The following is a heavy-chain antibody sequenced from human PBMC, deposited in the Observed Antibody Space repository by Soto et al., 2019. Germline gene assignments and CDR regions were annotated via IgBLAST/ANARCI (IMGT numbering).Heavy chain of an antibody. CDR3: ARDRYCSSTSCNDAFDI. D-gene: IGHD2-2*01. CDR2: INAGNGNT. Sequence: QVQLVQSGAEVKKPGASVKVSCKASGYTFTSYAMHWVRQAPGQRLEWMGWINAGNGNTKYAQKFQGRVTITRDKSASTAYMELSSLRSEDTAVYYCARDRYCSSTSCNDAFDIWGQGTMVTVSS. V-gene: IGHV1-3*01. CDR1: GYTFTSYA. J-gene: IGHJ3*02.